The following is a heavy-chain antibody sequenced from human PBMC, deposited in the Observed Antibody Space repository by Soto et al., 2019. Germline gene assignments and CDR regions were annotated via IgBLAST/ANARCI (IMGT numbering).Heavy chain of an antibody. CDR3: ARSIGGSSYYPPDY. D-gene: IGHD2-15*01. CDR2: LANDRSYQ. Sequence: QVQLVESGGGVVQPGGSLRLSCAASGFTFSGYGMHWVRQSPGEGLEWVAILANDRSYQYYAESVKGRFTISRDNSKNTLYLQMDSLRPEDTAVYYCARSIGGSSYYPPDYWGQGTLVTVSS. J-gene: IGHJ4*02. V-gene: IGHV3-30*03. CDR1: GFTFSGYG.